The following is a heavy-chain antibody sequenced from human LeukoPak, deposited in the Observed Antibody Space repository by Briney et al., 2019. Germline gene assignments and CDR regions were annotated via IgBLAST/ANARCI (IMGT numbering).Heavy chain of an antibody. Sequence: SETLSFTCTVSGGSISSYYWSWIRQPPGKGLEWIGYIYYSGSTNYKPSLKSRVTISVDTSKNEFSLKLSSVTAADTAVYYCARGVGGATTFFDYWGQGTLVTVSS. J-gene: IGHJ4*02. CDR2: IYYSGST. D-gene: IGHD3-16*01. CDR3: ARGVGGATTFFDY. V-gene: IGHV4-59*01. CDR1: GGSISSYY.